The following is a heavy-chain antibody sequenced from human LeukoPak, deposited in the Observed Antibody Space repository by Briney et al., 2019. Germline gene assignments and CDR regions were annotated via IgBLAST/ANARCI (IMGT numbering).Heavy chain of an antibody. J-gene: IGHJ4*02. CDR3: ARSHCTNGVCLDY. D-gene: IGHD2-8*01. Sequence: ASVKVSCKASGGTFSSYAISWVRQAPGQGLEWMGGIIPIFGTANYAQKFQGRVTITTDESTSTAYMEQSSLRTEDTAVYYCARSHCTNGVCLDYWGQGTLVTVSS. CDR2: IIPIFGTA. CDR1: GGTFSSYA. V-gene: IGHV1-69*05.